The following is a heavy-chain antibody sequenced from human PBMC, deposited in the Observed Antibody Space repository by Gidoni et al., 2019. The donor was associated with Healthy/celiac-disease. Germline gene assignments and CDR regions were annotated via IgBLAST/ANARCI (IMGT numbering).Heavy chain of an antibody. CDR2: ISSSSSYI. J-gene: IGHJ4*02. Sequence: EVQLVESGGGLVKPGGSLRLSCAASGFTFSSYSMNWVRQAPGKGLEWVSSISSSSSYIYYADSVKGRFTIFRDNAKNSLYLQMNSLRAEDTAVYYCARDQSGSYDHYFDYWGQGTLVTVSS. CDR1: GFTFSSYS. V-gene: IGHV3-21*01. CDR3: ARDQSGSYDHYFDY. D-gene: IGHD1-26*01.